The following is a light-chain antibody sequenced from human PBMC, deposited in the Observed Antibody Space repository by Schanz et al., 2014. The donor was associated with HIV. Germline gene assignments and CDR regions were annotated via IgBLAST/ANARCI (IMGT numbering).Light chain of an antibody. J-gene: IGKJ4*01. CDR1: QSVTTQ. CDR3: QQYGSSPLT. V-gene: IGKV3D-15*02. Sequence: EIVMTQSPATLSVSPGERATLSCRASQSVTTQLAWYQQKPGQAPRLLIYDASNRATGIPARFSGSGSGTDFTLTISSLEPEDFAVYYCQQYGSSPLTFGGGTKVEIK. CDR2: DAS.